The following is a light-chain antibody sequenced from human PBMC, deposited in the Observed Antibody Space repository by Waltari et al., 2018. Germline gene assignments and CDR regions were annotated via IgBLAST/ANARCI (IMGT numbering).Light chain of an antibody. CDR1: PSLVYSSSNKNY. CDR3: QQYSRSPWT. Sequence: DIVMTQSPDALTVPLGERATINCRSSPSLVYSSSNKNYLNKNFLAWYQQKAGQPPKLLLYWASTRESGVPDRFRGSGSGTDFTLTISSLQPEDGAVYSCQQYSRSPWTFGQGTRVEIK. V-gene: IGKV4-1*01. J-gene: IGKJ1*01. CDR2: WAS.